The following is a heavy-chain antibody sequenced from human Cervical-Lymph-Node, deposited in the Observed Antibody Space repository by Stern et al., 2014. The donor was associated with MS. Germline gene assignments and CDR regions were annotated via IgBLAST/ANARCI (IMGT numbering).Heavy chain of an antibody. J-gene: IGHJ6*02. Sequence: VQLVESGGGVVQPGRSLRLSCAASGFTFRSYGMHLVRQAPGKGLEWVAVISYDGSNKYYADSVKGRFTISRDNSKNTLYLQMNSLRAEDTAVYYCAKDLEMATHYYYYGMDVWGQGTTVTVSS. CDR1: GFTFRSYG. D-gene: IGHD5-24*01. CDR3: AKDLEMATHYYYYGMDV. CDR2: ISYDGSNK. V-gene: IGHV3-30*18.